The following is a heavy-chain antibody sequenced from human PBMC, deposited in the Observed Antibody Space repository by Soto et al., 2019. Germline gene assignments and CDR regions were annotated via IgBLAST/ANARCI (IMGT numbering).Heavy chain of an antibody. CDR1: GGSFSGNY. V-gene: IGHV4-34*01. CDR2: INHSGST. D-gene: IGHD3-10*01. CDR3: ARERAVLLWFGKPRNVDY. J-gene: IGHJ4*02. Sequence: SETLSLTCAVYGGSFSGNYWSWIRQPPGKGLEWIGEINHSGSTNYNPSLKSRVTISVDTSKNQFSLKLSSVTAADTAVYYCARERAVLLWFGKPRNVDYWGQGTLVTVS.